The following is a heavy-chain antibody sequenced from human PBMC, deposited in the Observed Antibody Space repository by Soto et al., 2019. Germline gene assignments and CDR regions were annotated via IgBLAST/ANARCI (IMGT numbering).Heavy chain of an antibody. CDR3: ARGRRGLGIAARYNWFDP. CDR1: GGSFSGYY. V-gene: IGHV4-34*01. Sequence: SETLSLTCAVYGGSFSGYYWSWIRQPPGKGLEWIGEINHSGSTNYNPSLKSRVTISVDTSKNQFSLKLSSVTAADTAVYYCARGRRGLGIAARYNWFDPWGQGTLVTVS. J-gene: IGHJ5*02. D-gene: IGHD6-13*01. CDR2: INHSGST.